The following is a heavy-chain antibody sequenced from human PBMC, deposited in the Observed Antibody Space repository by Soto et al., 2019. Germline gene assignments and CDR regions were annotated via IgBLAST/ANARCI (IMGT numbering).Heavy chain of an antibody. V-gene: IGHV3-30-3*01. CDR1: GFTFSSYA. CDR2: ISYDGSNK. Sequence: PGGSLRLSCAASGFTFSSYAMHWVRQAPGKGLEWVAVISYDGSNKYYADSVKGRFTISRDNSKNTLYLQMNSLRAEDTAVYYCASDTARPGWGQGTLFTVSS. J-gene: IGHJ4*02. CDR3: ASDTARPG. D-gene: IGHD5-18*01.